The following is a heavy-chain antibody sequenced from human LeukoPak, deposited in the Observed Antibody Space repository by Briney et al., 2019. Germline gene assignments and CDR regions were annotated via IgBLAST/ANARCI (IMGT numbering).Heavy chain of an antibody. CDR3: AKELFRGYYYFDY. Sequence: GGSLRLSCAASGFIFSSHGMNWVRQAPGKGLEWVSTISGSVGTTYYADSVKGRFTISRDNSNNTLYLQMNSLRAEDTAVYYCAKELFRGYYYFDYWGQGTLVTVSS. CDR1: GFIFSSHG. V-gene: IGHV3-23*01. D-gene: IGHD3-10*01. CDR2: ISGSVGTT. J-gene: IGHJ4*02.